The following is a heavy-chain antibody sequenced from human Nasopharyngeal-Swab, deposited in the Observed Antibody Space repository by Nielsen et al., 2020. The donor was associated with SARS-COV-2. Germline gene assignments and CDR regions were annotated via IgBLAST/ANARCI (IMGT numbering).Heavy chain of an antibody. D-gene: IGHD2/OR15-2a*01. V-gene: IGHV3-7*01. CDR3: ARDEILDY. CDR2: VKQDGTEK. CDR1: GFTFSPYW. Sequence: GGSLRLSCAAYGFTFSPYWMTWVRQAPGKGLEWVANVKQDGTEKYFVDSVKGRFTISRDNAKNSLYLHMNSLRAEDTAVYYCARDEILDYWGQGTLVTVAS. J-gene: IGHJ4*02.